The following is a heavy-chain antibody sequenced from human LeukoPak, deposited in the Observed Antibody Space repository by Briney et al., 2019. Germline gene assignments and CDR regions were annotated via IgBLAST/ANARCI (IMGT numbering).Heavy chain of an antibody. D-gene: IGHD6-6*01. J-gene: IGHJ4*02. Sequence: SETLSLTCTVSGGSTSSYYWSWIRQPPGKGLEWIGYIYYSGSTNYNPSLKSRVTISVDTSKNQFPLKLSSVTAADTAVYYCARSPTEWEYSHTLDYWGQGTLVTVSS. V-gene: IGHV4-59*01. CDR1: GGSTSSYY. CDR2: IYYSGST. CDR3: ARSPTEWEYSHTLDY.